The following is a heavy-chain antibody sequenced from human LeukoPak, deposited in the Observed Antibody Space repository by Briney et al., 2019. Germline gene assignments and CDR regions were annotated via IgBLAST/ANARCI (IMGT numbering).Heavy chain of an antibody. CDR1: GGSFSGYY. D-gene: IGHD3-10*01. CDR2: IFDSGST. CDR3: ASRVWFGEYISDY. Sequence: PPETLSLTCAVYGGSFSGYYWSWIRQPPGKGLEWIGEIFDSGSTNYNPYLKSRVTISVATSKNQFSLKLSSVTAADTAVVYCASRVWFGEYISDYWGQGTLFTVSS. J-gene: IGHJ4*02. V-gene: IGHV4-34*12.